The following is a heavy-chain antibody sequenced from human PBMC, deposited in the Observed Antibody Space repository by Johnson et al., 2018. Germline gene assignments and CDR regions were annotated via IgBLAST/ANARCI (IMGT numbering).Heavy chain of an antibody. Sequence: EEGLVETGGGVVQPGRSLRLCCAASGFTLSSYWMHWVRQAPGKGLEWVAASSGRGGSTYYEDSVKGRFTNSRDNAKNPLYLQMNSLRAEDTAEYYCAKGGVTTYYDMDVWGQGTTVSVSS. CDR2: SSGRGGST. CDR3: AKGGVTTYYDMDV. D-gene: IGHD4-17*01. CDR1: GFTLSSYW. J-gene: IGHJ6*02. V-gene: IGHV3-23*04.